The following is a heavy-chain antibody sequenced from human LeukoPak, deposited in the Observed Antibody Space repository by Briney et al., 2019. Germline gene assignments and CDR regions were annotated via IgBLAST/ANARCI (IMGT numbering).Heavy chain of an antibody. J-gene: IGHJ4*02. V-gene: IGHV4-39*01. D-gene: IGHD5-18*01. CDR2: IFYSGST. CDR1: GGSINSSNYS. Sequence: SETLSLACTVSGGSINSSNYSWGWIRQPPGKGLEWIGSIFYSGSTYYNPSLKSRVTISVDTSKNQLSLKLNSVAAADTAVYYCARPSRGYSYGLDYWGQGTLVTVSS. CDR3: ARPSRGYSYGLDY.